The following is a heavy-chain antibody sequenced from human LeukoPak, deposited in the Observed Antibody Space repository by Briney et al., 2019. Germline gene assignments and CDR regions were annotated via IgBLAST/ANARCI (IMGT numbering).Heavy chain of an antibody. J-gene: IGHJ3*02. V-gene: IGHV4-59*01. D-gene: IGHD2-2*01. CDR3: ARDVSRASVGAFDI. Sequence: SETLSLTCNVSGGSISSNYWSWIRQPPGKGLEWIGYIYKSGSSNYNPSLKSRVTISLDTSKNQISLKVTSVSLADTAVYYCARDVSRASVGAFDIWCQGTLVTVSS. CDR2: IYKSGSS. CDR1: GGSISSNY.